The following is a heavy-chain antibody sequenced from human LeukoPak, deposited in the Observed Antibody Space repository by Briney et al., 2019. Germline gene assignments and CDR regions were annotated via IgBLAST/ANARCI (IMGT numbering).Heavy chain of an antibody. CDR2: IIPIFGTA. CDR1: GGTISSYA. D-gene: IGHD3-22*01. V-gene: IGHV1-69*13. Sequence: ASVKVSCRASGGTISSYAISWVRQAPGQGLEWMGGIIPIFGTANYAQKFQGRVTITADESTSTAYMELSSLRSEDTVVYYCASALAENYDSSGYFQPFDYWGQGTLVTVSS. CDR3: ASALAENYDSSGYFQPFDY. J-gene: IGHJ4*02.